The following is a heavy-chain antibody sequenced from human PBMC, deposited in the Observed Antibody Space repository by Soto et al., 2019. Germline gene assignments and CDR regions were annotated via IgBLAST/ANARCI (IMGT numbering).Heavy chain of an antibody. CDR2: ISSSSSYI. D-gene: IGHD3-9*01. Sequence: GGSLRLSCAASGFTFSSYSMNWVRQAPGKGLEWVSSISSSSSYIYYADSVKGRFTISRDNAKNSLYLQMNSLRAEDTAVYYCASFTYDILTGYPDYWGQGTLVTVSS. V-gene: IGHV3-21*01. CDR3: ASFTYDILTGYPDY. CDR1: GFTFSSYS. J-gene: IGHJ4*02.